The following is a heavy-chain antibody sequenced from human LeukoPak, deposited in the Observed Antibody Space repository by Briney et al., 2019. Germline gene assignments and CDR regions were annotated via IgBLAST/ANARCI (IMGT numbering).Heavy chain of an antibody. D-gene: IGHD2-15*01. CDR1: GGTFSSYA. CDR3: ARSEFCSGGSCPFDY. Sequence: ASVKVSFKASGGTFSSYAISWVRQAPGQGLEWMGWINPNSGGTNYAQKFQGWVTMTRDTSISTAYMELSRLRSDDTAVYYCARSEFCSGGSCPFDYWGQGTLVTVSS. CDR2: INPNSGGT. J-gene: IGHJ4*02. V-gene: IGHV1-2*04.